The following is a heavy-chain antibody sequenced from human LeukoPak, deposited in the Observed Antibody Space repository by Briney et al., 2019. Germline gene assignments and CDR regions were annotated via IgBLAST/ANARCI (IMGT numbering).Heavy chain of an antibody. J-gene: IGHJ3*02. CDR1: GGSISSYY. D-gene: IGHD3-22*01. V-gene: IGHV4-59*01. Sequence: SETLSLTCTVSGGSISSYYWSWIRQPPGKGLEWIGCIYYSGSTNYNPSLKSRVTISVDTSKNQFSLKLSSVTAADTAVYYCARDRDYYDSRGAFDIWGQGTMVTVSS. CDR2: IYYSGST. CDR3: ARDRDYYDSRGAFDI.